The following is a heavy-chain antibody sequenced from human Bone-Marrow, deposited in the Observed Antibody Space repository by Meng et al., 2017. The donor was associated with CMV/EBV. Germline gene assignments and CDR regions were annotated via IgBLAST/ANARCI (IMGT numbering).Heavy chain of an antibody. CDR3: ARGIVVVPAAQPYYYYGMDV. Sequence: SEPLSLTCAVYGGSFSGYYWSWIRQPPGKGLEWIGEINHSGSTNYNPSLKSRVTISVDTSKNQFSLKLSSVTAADTAVYYCARGIVVVPAAQPYYYYGMDVWGQGTTVTVSS. J-gene: IGHJ6*02. CDR1: GGSFSGYY. D-gene: IGHD2-2*01. CDR2: INHSGST. V-gene: IGHV4-34*01.